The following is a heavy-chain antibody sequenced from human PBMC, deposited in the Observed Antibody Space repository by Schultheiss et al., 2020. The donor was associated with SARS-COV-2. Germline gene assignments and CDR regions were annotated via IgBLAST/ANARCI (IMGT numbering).Heavy chain of an antibody. CDR3: ARRGSGGSGWFDP. J-gene: IGHJ5*02. D-gene: IGHD2-15*01. CDR1: GYNFNTYW. Sequence: GGSLRLSCEGSGYNFNTYWIGWVRQIPGKGLEWMGIIYPGDSDTRYSPSFEGQVTISADKSITTAYLQWSSLKASDTAMYYCARRGSGGSGWFDPWGQGTLVTVSS. CDR2: IYPGDSDT. V-gene: IGHV5-51*01.